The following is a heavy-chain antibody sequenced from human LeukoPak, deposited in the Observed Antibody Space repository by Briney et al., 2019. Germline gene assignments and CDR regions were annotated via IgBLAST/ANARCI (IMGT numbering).Heavy chain of an antibody. V-gene: IGHV3-74*01. CDR2: INSDGSST. D-gene: IGHD2-21*01. Sequence: PGGSLRLSCAASGFTFITFWMCWVRQAPGKGLVCVSRINSDGSSTNYADSVKGRFTISRDNAKNTVYLQMNSLRAEDTAVYYCTRVAHIRDAFDIWGQGTMVTVSS. CDR1: GFTFITFW. J-gene: IGHJ3*02. CDR3: TRVAHIRDAFDI.